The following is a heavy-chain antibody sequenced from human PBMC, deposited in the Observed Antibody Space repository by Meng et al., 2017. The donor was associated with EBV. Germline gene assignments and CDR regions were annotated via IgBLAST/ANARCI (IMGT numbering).Heavy chain of an antibody. CDR1: GYPFTSYV. J-gene: IGHJ4*02. D-gene: IGHD3-22*01. Sequence: QVQLVQSGAEVKKPGVSVKVSCKASGYPFTSYVISWVRQAHGQGLEWMGWISAYNGNTNYTQKLQGRVTMTTDTSTSTAYMELRSLRSDDTAVYYCARDGRLYDTPSPFDYWGQGTLVTVSS. V-gene: IGHV1-18*01. CDR3: ARDGRLYDTPSPFDY. CDR2: ISAYNGNT.